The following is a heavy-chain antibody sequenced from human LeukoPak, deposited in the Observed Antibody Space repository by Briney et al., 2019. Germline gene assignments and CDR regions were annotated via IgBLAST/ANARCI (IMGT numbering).Heavy chain of an antibody. J-gene: IGHJ4*02. D-gene: IGHD5-24*01. CDR3: ATGGRSGMAFDF. CDR2: IYGGGNT. Sequence: GGSLTLSCSFSGLIASSNYMAWVRQAPGQGLQWISFIYGGGNTLYADSVMGRFSISRDNSKTTLYLQMNSLRAEDTAVYYCATGGRSGMAFDFWGQGTLVTVSS. CDR1: GLIASSNY. V-gene: IGHV3-53*01.